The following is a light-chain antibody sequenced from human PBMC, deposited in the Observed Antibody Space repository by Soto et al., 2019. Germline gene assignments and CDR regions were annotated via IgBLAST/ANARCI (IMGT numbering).Light chain of an antibody. CDR2: LGS. CDR3: MTALKSRRK. CDR1: QSLLHSNGYNY. Sequence: DIVMTQSPLSLPVTPGEPASISCRSSQSLLHSNGYNYLDWYLQKPGQSPQLLIYLGSNRASGVPDRFSGTGAGTDFTLKISRVEAEDVGVYYCMTALKSRRKFGQGAKVDIX. J-gene: IGKJ1*01. V-gene: IGKV2-28*01.